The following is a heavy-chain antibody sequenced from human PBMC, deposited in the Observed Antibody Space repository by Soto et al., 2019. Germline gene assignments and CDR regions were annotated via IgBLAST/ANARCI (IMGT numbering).Heavy chain of an antibody. J-gene: IGHJ1*01. D-gene: IGHD1-26*01. V-gene: IGHV3-23*01. Sequence: PGGSLRLSCVASGFTFRNYAMTWVRQAPGKGLEWVSGLSGNGISTYYADSVKGRFTISRDNSDNTLYLQISSLRADDTAVYYCARVRGIVGATDYFYHWGQGTLVTVSS. CDR1: GFTFRNYA. CDR3: ARVRGIVGATDYFYH. CDR2: LSGNGIST.